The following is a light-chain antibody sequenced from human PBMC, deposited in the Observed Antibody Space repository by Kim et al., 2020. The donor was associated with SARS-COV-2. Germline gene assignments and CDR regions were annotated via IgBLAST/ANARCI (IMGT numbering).Light chain of an antibody. Sequence: SPGDRAPLPRGASQSIRSHFARYQQKPGQSPRLLIYGASTRATGIPARFSGSGSATEFPLTISSLQSEDFAVYYCQQYNNWPPMYTFGQGTKLEI. J-gene: IGKJ2*01. CDR2: GAS. V-gene: IGKV3-15*01. CDR1: QSIRSH. CDR3: QQYNNWPPMYT.